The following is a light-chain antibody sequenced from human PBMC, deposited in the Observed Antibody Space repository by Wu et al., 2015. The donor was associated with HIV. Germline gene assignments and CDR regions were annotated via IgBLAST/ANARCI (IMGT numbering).Light chain of an antibody. CDR2: GAS. J-gene: IGKJ3*01. CDR1: QSVSSN. CDR3: QQYNSYPFT. Sequence: EIVMTQSPATLSVSPGERATLSCRASQSVSSNLAWYQQKPGQAPRLLIYGASTRATGIPDRFTASGSETEFTLTISSLQSEDFATYYCQQYNSYPFTFGPGTKVDIK. V-gene: IGKV3-15*01.